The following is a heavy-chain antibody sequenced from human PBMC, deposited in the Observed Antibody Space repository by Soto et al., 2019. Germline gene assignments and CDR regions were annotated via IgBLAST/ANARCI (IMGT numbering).Heavy chain of an antibody. CDR2: ITDSGGST. V-gene: IGHV3-23*01. CDR1: GFTFSSYA. CDR3: VSAGYSYGHGSGYYYYMDV. Sequence: HPGGSLRLSCAASGFTFSSYAMSWVRQAPGKGLEWVSIITDSGGSTYHADSVKGRFTISRDNSKNTLYLQMNSLRAEDTAVYFCVSAGYSYGHGSGYYYYMDVWGKGTTVTVSS. J-gene: IGHJ6*03. D-gene: IGHD5-18*01.